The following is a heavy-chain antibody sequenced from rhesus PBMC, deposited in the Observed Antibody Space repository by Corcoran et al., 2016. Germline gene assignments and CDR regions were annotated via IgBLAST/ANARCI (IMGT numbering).Heavy chain of an antibody. CDR3: ARWGFGVGVAMYGVDS. Sequence: QVQLQESGPGLVKPSETLSLTCAVSGGSISSNYWSWIRQPPGKGLARLGRIYGSGWSTENNPSLKRRVSSATGTSKNRVSLKVSSVTAADTAVYYCARWGFGVGVAMYGVDSWGQGVVVTVSS. CDR1: GGSISSNY. V-gene: IGHV4-160*01. D-gene: IGHD2-21*01. J-gene: IGHJ6*01. CDR2: IYGSGWST.